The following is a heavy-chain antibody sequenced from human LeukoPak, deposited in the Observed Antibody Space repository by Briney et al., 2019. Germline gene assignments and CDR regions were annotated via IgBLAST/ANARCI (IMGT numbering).Heavy chain of an antibody. Sequence: GGSLRLSCAASGFTFGAYYMTWVRQAPGKGLEWVANIKQDGSEKYYVDSVKGRFTISRDNANNSLYLQMNSLRAEDTAVYYCARGLRYFDWLSHWGQGTLVTVSS. V-gene: IGHV3-7*03. J-gene: IGHJ5*02. CDR2: IKQDGSEK. CDR3: ARGLRYFDWLSH. CDR1: GFTFGAYY. D-gene: IGHD3-9*01.